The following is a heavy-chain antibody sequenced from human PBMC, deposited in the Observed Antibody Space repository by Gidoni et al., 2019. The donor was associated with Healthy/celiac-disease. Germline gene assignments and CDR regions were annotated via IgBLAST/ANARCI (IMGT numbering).Heavy chain of an antibody. V-gene: IGHV1-69*06. CDR3: ARDYGGNVDAYYYYGMDV. Sequence: QVQLVQSGAEVKKPGSSVKVPCKASGGTFSSSAISWVRQATGQGLEWMGGIIPIFGTANYAQKFQGRVTMTADKSTSTAYMELSSLRSEDTAVYYCARDYGGNVDAYYYYGMDVWGQGTTVTVSS. D-gene: IGHD4-17*01. CDR2: IIPIFGTA. CDR1: GGTFSSSA. J-gene: IGHJ6*02.